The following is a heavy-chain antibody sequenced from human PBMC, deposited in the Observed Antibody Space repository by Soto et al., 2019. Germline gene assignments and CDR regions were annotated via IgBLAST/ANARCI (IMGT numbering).Heavy chain of an antibody. CDR1: GGSFSGYY. CDR2: INHSGST. V-gene: IGHV4-34*01. J-gene: IGHJ5*02. D-gene: IGHD2-21*01. Sequence: LSLTCAVYGGSFSGYYWSWIRQPPGKGLEWIGEINHSGSTNYNPSLKSRVTISVDTSNNQFSLKLSSVTAADTAVYYCARGLFIPPQPSMSNWFDPWGQGTLVTVSS. CDR3: ARGLFIPPQPSMSNWFDP.